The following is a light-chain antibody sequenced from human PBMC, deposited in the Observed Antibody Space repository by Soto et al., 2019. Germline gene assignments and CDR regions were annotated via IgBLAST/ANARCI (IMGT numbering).Light chain of an antibody. CDR2: DAS. CDR1: QDINNY. Sequence: IQMTQTPSSLSASVGDRVTITCQSSQDINNYLNWYQQKPGKAPNLLIYDASNLKTGVPSRFSGSGSGTDFTFTISGLQPEDVATYYCQQYDYLSPTFGGGTKVEIK. J-gene: IGKJ4*01. V-gene: IGKV1-33*01. CDR3: QQYDYLSPT.